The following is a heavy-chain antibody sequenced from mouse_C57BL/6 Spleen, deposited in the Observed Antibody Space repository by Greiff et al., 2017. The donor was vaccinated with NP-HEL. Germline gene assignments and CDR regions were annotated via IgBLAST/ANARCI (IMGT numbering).Heavy chain of an antibody. CDR1: GFTFTDYY. CDR2: IRNKANGYTT. CDR3: ARYGSKGTWFAY. D-gene: IGHD1-3*01. J-gene: IGHJ3*01. V-gene: IGHV7-3*01. Sequence: EVKLMESGGGLVQPGGSLSLSCAASGFTFTDYYMSWVRQPPGKALEWLGFIRNKANGYTTEYSASVKGRFTISRDNSQSILYLQMNALRAEDSATYYCARYGSKGTWFAYWGQGTLVTVSA.